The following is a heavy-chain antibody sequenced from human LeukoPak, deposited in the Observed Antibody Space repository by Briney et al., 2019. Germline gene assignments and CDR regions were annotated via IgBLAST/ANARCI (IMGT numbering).Heavy chain of an antibody. J-gene: IGHJ5*02. Sequence: SETLTLPCTVSGDPISRCGYYWSRSPQHPGQGLDWFVYFYYSGSTYYNPSLKSRVTISVDTSKNQFSLKLSSVTAADTAVYYCARDVQGSNYEGNWFDPWGQGTLVTVSS. V-gene: IGHV4-31*03. CDR1: GDPISRCGYY. CDR2: FYYSGST. D-gene: IGHD4-11*01. CDR3: ARDVQGSNYEGNWFDP.